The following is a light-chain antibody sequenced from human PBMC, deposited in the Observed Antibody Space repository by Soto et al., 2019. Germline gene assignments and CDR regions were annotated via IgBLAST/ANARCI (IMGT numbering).Light chain of an antibody. CDR1: QSVSSSY. Sequence: EIFFTRSXGTLSXXPXXXXTLXXRSSQSVSSSYLAWYQQKPGQAPRLLIYGASSRATGIPDRFSGSGSGTDFTLTISRLEPEDFAVYYCQQYGSSPPWTFGQGTKVDI. CDR3: QQYGSSPPWT. V-gene: IGKV3-20*01. CDR2: GAS. J-gene: IGKJ1*01.